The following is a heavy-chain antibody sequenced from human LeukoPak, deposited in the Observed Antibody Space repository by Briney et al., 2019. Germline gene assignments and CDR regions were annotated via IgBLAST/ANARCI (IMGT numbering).Heavy chain of an antibody. CDR3: ARHKRVVLPISLTMVRGVRDWFDP. CDR1: GGSISSSNW. Sequence: PSGTLSLTCAVSGGSISSSNWWSWVGHPPGKGLEWIGEIYHSGSTNYNPSLKSRVPISVDTSKNQFSLKLSPVTAADTAVYYCARHKRVVLPISLTMVRGVRDWFDPWGQGTLVTVSS. D-gene: IGHD3-10*01. V-gene: IGHV4-4*02. CDR2: IYHSGST. J-gene: IGHJ5*02.